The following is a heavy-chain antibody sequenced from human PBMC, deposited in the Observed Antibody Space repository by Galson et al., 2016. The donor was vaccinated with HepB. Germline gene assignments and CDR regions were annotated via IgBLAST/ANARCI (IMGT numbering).Heavy chain of an antibody. J-gene: IGHJ4*02. Sequence: SVKVSCKASGGTFPTFIINWVRQAPGQGLEWMGGINPIFGPANYAQMFQDRVTITADESTNTAYMELSSLRSEDTAVYYCARVSMVTGGAFHYWGQGTLVTVSS. D-gene: IGHD7-27*01. CDR3: ARVSMVTGGAFHY. CDR1: GGTFPTFI. CDR2: INPIFGPA. V-gene: IGHV1-69*13.